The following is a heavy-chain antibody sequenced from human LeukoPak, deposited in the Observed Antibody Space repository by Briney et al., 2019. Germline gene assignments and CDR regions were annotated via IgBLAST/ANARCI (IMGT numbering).Heavy chain of an antibody. J-gene: IGHJ4*02. V-gene: IGHV3-9*01. D-gene: IGHD3-9*01. CDR2: ISWNSGSI. CDR1: GFTFDDYA. CDR3: AKGGDYDILTGYPFDY. Sequence: GGSLRLSCAASGFTFDDYAMHWVRQAPGKGLEWVSGISWNSGSIGYADSVKGRFTISRDNAKNSLYLQMNSLRAEDTVLYYYAKGGDYDILTGYPFDYWGQGTLVTVSS.